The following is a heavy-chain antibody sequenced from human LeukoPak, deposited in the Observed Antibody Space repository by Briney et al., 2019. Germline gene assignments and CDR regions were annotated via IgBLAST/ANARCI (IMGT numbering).Heavy chain of an antibody. CDR1: GFTFSRYA. D-gene: IGHD3-3*01. Sequence: PGGSLRLSCAASGFTFSRYAMTWVRQAPGKGLEWVSTISGGGDRTYFADSVKGRFTISRDNSKSTLYLQMNRLRAEDTAVYYCAKGFGDTTFGVVTANDYWGQGILVILSS. CDR3: AKGFGDTTFGVVTANDY. V-gene: IGHV3-23*01. CDR2: ISGGGDRT. J-gene: IGHJ4*02.